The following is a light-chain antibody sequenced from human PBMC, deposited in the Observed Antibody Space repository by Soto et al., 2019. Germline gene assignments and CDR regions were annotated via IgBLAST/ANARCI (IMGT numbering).Light chain of an antibody. V-gene: IGLV2-14*01. Sequence: QSALTQPASVSGSLGQSITLSCTGTSTDVGGYIYVSWYQQYPGKAPKLIIFEIYNRPSGVSDRFSGSRSGNTASLTISSLQTEDEADYYCSSYTSSSTVVFGGGTKLTVL. CDR2: EIY. CDR1: STDVGGYIY. CDR3: SSYTSSSTVV. J-gene: IGLJ2*01.